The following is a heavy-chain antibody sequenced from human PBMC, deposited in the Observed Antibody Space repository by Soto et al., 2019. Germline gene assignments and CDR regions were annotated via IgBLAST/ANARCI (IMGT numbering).Heavy chain of an antibody. J-gene: IGHJ4*02. Sequence: QLSESGGGLVQPGGSLRLSCAATGFPFGSYSMSWVRQAPRKGLEWVSGVSPSGVETFYADSVRGRFAISRDNSKDTLVLQMNTLSAEDTAVYYCVNDIPWAAYLFTPFDWGQGTLVTVSS. CDR1: GFPFGSYS. CDR3: VNDIPWAAYLFTPFD. D-gene: IGHD2-21*01. V-gene: IGHV3-23*01. CDR2: VSPSGVET.